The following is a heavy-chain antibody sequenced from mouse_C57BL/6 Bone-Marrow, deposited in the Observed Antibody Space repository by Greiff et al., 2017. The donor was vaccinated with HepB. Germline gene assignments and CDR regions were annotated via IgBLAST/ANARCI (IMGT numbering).Heavy chain of an antibody. Sequence: VQLQQPGAELVRPGSSVKLSCKASGYTFTSYWMDWVKQRPGQGLEWIGNIYPSDSETHYNQKFKDKATLTVDKSSSTAYMQLSSLTSEDSAVYYCARAHYYGSSYVAWFAYWGQGTLVTVSA. V-gene: IGHV1-61*01. D-gene: IGHD1-1*01. CDR3: ARAHYYGSSYVAWFAY. J-gene: IGHJ3*01. CDR2: IYPSDSET. CDR1: GYTFTSYW.